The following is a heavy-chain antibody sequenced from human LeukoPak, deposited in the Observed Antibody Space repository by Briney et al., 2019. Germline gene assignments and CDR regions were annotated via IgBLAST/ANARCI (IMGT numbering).Heavy chain of an antibody. Sequence: ASVKVSCKVSGYTLTELSMHWVRQAPGKGLEWMGGFDPEDGETIYAQEFQGRVTMTEDTSTDTAYMELRSLRSDDTAVYYCAKCIRGGDAFDIWGQGTMVTVSS. CDR3: AKCIRGGDAFDI. CDR2: FDPEDGET. D-gene: IGHD3-10*01. J-gene: IGHJ3*02. CDR1: GYTLTELS. V-gene: IGHV1-24*01.